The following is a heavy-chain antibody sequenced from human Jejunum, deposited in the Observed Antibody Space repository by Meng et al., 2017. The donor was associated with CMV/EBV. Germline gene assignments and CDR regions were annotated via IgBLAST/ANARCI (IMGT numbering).Heavy chain of an antibody. CDR2: VYYNGRL. V-gene: IGHV4-39*07. Sequence: LQAPGQGPGTSWQTLSPTARFTGDSISVGSKSYNWGWIRQPPGKGLEWIGSVYYNGRLEYNPSLTSRVSISRDTSKNQFSLNLRSVTAADTAVYYCARVSSGWDYFDYWGQGTLVTVSS. J-gene: IGHJ4*02. CDR1: GDSISVGSKSYN. CDR3: ARVSSGWDYFDY. D-gene: IGHD6-19*01.